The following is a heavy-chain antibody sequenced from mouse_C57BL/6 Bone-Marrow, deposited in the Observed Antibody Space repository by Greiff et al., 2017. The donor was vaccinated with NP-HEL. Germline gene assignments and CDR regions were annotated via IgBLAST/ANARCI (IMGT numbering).Heavy chain of an antibody. J-gene: IGHJ4*01. V-gene: IGHV5-16*01. D-gene: IGHD2-4*01. CDR2: INYDGSST. CDR1: GFTFSDYY. Sequence: EVQGVESEGGLVQPGSSMKLSCTTSGFTFSDYYMAWVRQVPEKGLDWVANINYDGSSTYYLDSLKSRFIISRDNAKNILYLQMSSLKAEDTATYYCAREGGLRRRTYAMDYWGQGTSVTVSS. CDR3: AREGGLRRRTYAMDY.